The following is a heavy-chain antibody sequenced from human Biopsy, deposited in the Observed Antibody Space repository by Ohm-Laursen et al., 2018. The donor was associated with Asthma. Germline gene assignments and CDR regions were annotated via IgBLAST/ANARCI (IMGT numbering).Heavy chain of an antibody. J-gene: IGHJ5*01. CDR1: GGSISSGAYF. CDR3: ARDLAGHCTSASCYGFDS. V-gene: IGHV4-31*02. D-gene: IGHD2-2*01. CDR2: INYSGTT. Sequence: TLSLTCSVSGGSISSGAYFWSWARQHPGKGLEWIGYINYSGTTYYNPPLKSRVTIAVETSKNQFSLTLTSVTAADTALYYCARDLAGHCTSASCYGFDSWGQGAQVTVSS.